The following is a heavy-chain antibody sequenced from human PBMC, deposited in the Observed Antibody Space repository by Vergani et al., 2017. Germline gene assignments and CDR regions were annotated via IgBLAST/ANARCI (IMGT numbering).Heavy chain of an antibody. Sequence: QVQLVESGGGLVKPGGSLRLSCAASGFTFTGSYMTWIRPAPGKGLEWIAYISTNGLTVYYADPVKGRFTISRDNAKKSVYLQMTSLRVDDTAVYFCASDQLYGGHSCSDIWVQGALVTVSS. CDR1: GFTFTGSY. CDR3: ASDQLYGGHSCSDI. D-gene: IGHD4-23*01. J-gene: IGHJ4*02. V-gene: IGHV3-11*04. CDR2: ISTNGLTV.